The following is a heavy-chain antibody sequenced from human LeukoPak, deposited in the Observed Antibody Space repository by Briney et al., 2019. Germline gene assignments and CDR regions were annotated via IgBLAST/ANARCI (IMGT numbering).Heavy chain of an antibody. CDR2: VFASGRT. CDR3: AREYGSSHSFDP. V-gene: IGHV4-38-2*02. CDR1: GYSISSGYY. J-gene: IGHJ5*02. D-gene: IGHD6-13*01. Sequence: SETLSLTCVVSGYSISSGYYWGWIRQPPGKGLEWIGSVFASGRTYYNPSLKSRVTISIDKSKNQFSLKLSSVTAADTAIYYCAREYGSSHSFDPWGQGTLVTVSS.